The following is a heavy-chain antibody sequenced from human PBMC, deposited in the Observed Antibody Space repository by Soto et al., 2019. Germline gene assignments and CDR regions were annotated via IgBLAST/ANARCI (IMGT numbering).Heavy chain of an antibody. V-gene: IGHV4-39*01. Sequence: SETLSLTCTVSGGSISNSSYYWGWIRQPPGKGLEWIGSIYYSGSTYYNPSLKSRVTISVDTSKTQFSLKLSSVTAADTAVYYCATSVVISPSFDYWGQGTLVTVYS. CDR2: IYYSGST. D-gene: IGHD3-22*01. CDR1: GGSISNSSYY. CDR3: ATSVVISPSFDY. J-gene: IGHJ4*02.